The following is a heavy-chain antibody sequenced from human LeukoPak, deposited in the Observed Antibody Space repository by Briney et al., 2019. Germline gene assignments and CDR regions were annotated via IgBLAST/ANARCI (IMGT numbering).Heavy chain of an antibody. CDR2: ISSDGSIT. D-gene: IGHD2-2*01. Sequence: GGSLRLSCAASGFTFSTSWMHWVRQAPGKGLVWVSRISSDGSITDYADCVKGRFTISRDNAKNTLYLQMNSLRAEDTAVYYCARGVEYQLLDWFDPWGQGTLVTVSS. J-gene: IGHJ5*02. V-gene: IGHV3-74*01. CDR3: ARGVEYQLLDWFDP. CDR1: GFTFSTSW.